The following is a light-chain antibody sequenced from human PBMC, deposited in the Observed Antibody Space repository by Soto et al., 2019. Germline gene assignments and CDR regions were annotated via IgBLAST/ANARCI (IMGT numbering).Light chain of an antibody. Sequence: EIVLTQSPATLSLSPGERATLSCRASQSVSTYLAWYQQRPGQAPRRLIYDASYRATDIPPRFSGSGSGTDFTLTISSLEPEDFAVYYGQQRRSWPPTITFGQGTRLDIK. CDR1: QSVSTY. CDR3: QQRRSWPPTIT. V-gene: IGKV3-11*01. CDR2: DAS. J-gene: IGKJ5*01.